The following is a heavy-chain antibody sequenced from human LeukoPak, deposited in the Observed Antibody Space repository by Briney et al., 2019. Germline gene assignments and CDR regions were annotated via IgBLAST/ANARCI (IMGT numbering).Heavy chain of an antibody. J-gene: IGHJ6*03. Sequence: PSETLSLTCAVYGGSFSGYYWSWIRQPPGKGLEWIGEINHSGSTNYNPSLKSRVTISVDTSKNQFSLKLSSVTAADTAVYYCARGRGSYPALYYYYYYMDVWGKGTTVTVSS. V-gene: IGHV4-34*01. CDR1: GGSFSGYY. D-gene: IGHD1-26*01. CDR2: INHSGST. CDR3: ARGRGSYPALYYYYYYMDV.